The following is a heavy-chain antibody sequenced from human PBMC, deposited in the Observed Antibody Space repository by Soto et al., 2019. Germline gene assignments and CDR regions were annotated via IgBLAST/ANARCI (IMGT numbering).Heavy chain of an antibody. CDR3: ARGDSYGSGIDWFDP. CDR1: GGSISSYY. V-gene: IGHV4-59*01. Sequence: QVQLQESGPGLVKPSETLSLTCTVSGGSISSYYWSWIRQPPGKGLEWIGYIYYSGSTNYNPSLKSRVTISVDTSKNQFSLKLSSVTDADTAVYYCARGDSYGSGIDWFDPWGQGTLVTVSS. CDR2: IYYSGST. J-gene: IGHJ5*02. D-gene: IGHD3-10*01.